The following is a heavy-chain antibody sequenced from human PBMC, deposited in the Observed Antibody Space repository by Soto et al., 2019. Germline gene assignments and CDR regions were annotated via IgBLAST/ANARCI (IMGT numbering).Heavy chain of an antibody. V-gene: IGHV4-59*12. CDR3: ARRGSSGTPVDY. CDR1: GGAIGGYY. Sequence: PSETLSLTCSLSGGAIGGYYWSWIRQPPGKALEWIGYVSYSGSTDYHPSLKSRVSISIDKSKNQFSLKLTSVTAADTAVYYCARRGSSGTPVDYWGQGTLVTVSS. CDR2: VSYSGST. J-gene: IGHJ4*02. D-gene: IGHD1-26*01.